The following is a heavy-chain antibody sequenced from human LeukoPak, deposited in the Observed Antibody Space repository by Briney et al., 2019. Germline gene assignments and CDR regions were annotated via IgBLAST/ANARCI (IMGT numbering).Heavy chain of an antibody. J-gene: IGHJ3*02. Sequence: ASVEVSCKASGYTFTGYYMHWVRQAPGQGLEWMGWINPNSGGTNYAQKFQGRVTMTRDTSISTAYMELSRLRSDDTAVYYCARAHYYDSSGWYSGAFDIWGQGTMVTVSS. CDR1: GYTFTGYY. CDR2: INPNSGGT. CDR3: ARAHYYDSSGWYSGAFDI. D-gene: IGHD3-22*01. V-gene: IGHV1-2*02.